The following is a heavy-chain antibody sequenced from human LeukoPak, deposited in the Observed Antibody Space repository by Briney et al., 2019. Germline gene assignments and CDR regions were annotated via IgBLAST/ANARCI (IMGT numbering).Heavy chain of an antibody. V-gene: IGHV4-39*07. J-gene: IGHJ6*03. Sequence: PSETLSLTCTVSGGSISSSSYYWGWLRQPPGRGLEWIGSIYYSGSTYYNPSLKSRVTISVDTSKNQFSLKLSSVTAADTAVYYCAGGYSYGSTYYYMDVWGKGTTVTISS. CDR2: IYYSGST. CDR3: AGGYSYGSTYYYMDV. D-gene: IGHD5-18*01. CDR1: GGSISSSSYY.